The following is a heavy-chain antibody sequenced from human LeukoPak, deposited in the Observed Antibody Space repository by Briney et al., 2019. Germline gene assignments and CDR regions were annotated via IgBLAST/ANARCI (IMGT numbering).Heavy chain of an antibody. CDR1: GFTFSSYS. D-gene: IGHD3-16*01. CDR2: ISVSSRNVI. J-gene: IGHJ3*01. CDR3: ARDFGPRLYAFDV. Sequence: GGSLRLSCAASGFTFSSYSMDWVRQAPGKGLEWLSYISVSSRNVIDYADSVKGRFTISRDDAKNSLYLQMNSLRAEDTAVYFCARDFGPRLYAFDVWGQGTMITVSS. V-gene: IGHV3-48*04.